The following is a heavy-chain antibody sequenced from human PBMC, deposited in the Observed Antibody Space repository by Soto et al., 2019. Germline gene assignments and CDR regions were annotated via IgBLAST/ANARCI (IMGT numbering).Heavy chain of an antibody. CDR2: SKSKPNNYIT. D-gene: IGHD3-16*01. CDR3: TRAGFGHGLDV. V-gene: IGHV3-72*01. CDR1: GFTSSDHY. J-gene: IGHJ6*02. Sequence: PGGSLRLSCAVSGFTSSDHYMDWVRQAPGKGLEWVGRSKSKPNNYITEYAASVKGRFTISRDESENPLYLQMNSLNTEDTAVYYCTRAGFGHGLDVWGQGTTVTVSS.